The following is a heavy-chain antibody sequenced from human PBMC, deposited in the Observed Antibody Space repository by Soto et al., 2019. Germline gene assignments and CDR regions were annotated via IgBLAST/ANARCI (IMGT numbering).Heavy chain of an antibody. CDR2: MNPNSGNT. V-gene: IGHV1-8*01. J-gene: IGHJ6*02. D-gene: IGHD2-2*01. CDR3: ARVWDIVVVPAFSGMDV. Sequence: ASLKVSCKASGYTFTSYDINWWRQATGQGLEWMGWMNPNSGNTGYAQKFQGRVTMTRNTSISTAYMELSSLRSEDTAVYYCARVWDIVVVPAFSGMDVWGQGTTVTVSS. CDR1: GYTFTSYD.